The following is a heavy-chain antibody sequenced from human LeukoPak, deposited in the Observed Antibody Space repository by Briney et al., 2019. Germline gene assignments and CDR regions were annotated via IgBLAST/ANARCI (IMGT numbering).Heavy chain of an antibody. V-gene: IGHV4-38-2*02. CDR1: CYSNRRGYY. Sequence: SETPSLTCPVSCYSNRRGYYWVWVPQPPGEGPEWIGSIYHSGSTYYNPSLKSRVTISVDTSKNQFSLKLSSVTAADTAVYYCARGGAATGNFDYWGQGTLVTVSS. J-gene: IGHJ4*02. CDR3: ARGGAATGNFDY. CDR2: IYHSGST. D-gene: IGHD2-15*01.